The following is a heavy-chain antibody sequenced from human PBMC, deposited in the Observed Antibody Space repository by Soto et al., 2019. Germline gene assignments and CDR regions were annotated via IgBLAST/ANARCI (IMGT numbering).Heavy chain of an antibody. CDR1: GFTFSRYW. Sequence: PGGSLRLSCAASGFTFSRYWMSWVRQAPGKGLEWVANIKEDGSEKYYVDSVKGRSTISRDNAKNSLYLQMNSLRVEDTAVYYCAMGRYFDYWGLGTLVTVSS. J-gene: IGHJ4*02. V-gene: IGHV3-7*03. CDR3: AMGRYFDY. CDR2: IKEDGSEK. D-gene: IGHD3-10*01.